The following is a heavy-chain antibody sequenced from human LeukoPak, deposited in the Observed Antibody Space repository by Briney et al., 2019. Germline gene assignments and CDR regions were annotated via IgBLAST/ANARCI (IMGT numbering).Heavy chain of an antibody. CDR1: GFTFSSYW. Sequence: AGGSLRLSCAASGFTFSSYWMSWVRQAPGKGLEWVSAISGSGGSTYYADSVKGRFTISRDNSKNTLYLQMNSLRAEDTAVYYCAKGSAYYYDSSGHRWGQGTLVTVSS. D-gene: IGHD3-22*01. CDR3: AKGSAYYYDSSGHR. J-gene: IGHJ4*02. V-gene: IGHV3-23*01. CDR2: ISGSGGST.